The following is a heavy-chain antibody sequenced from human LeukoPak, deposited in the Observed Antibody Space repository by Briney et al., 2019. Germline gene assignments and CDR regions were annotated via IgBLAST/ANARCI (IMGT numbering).Heavy chain of an antibody. CDR1: GFTFSSYA. CDR3: AKAAIKYYYDSSGYYPV. D-gene: IGHD3-22*01. CDR2: ISGSGGST. Sequence: GGSLRLSCAASGFTFSSYAMSWARQAPGKGLEWVSAISGSGGSTYYADSVKGRFTISRDNSKNTLYLQMNSLRAEDTAVYYCAKAAIKYYYDSSGYYPVWGKGTTVTVSS. J-gene: IGHJ6*04. V-gene: IGHV3-23*01.